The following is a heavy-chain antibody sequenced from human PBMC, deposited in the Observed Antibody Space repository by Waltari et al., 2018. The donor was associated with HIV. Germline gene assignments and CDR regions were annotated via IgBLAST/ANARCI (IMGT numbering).Heavy chain of an antibody. CDR2: VFYNGDS. Sequence: QVRLEESGPRTVKPSDTLTLKCSIFSDSIITFFWPWVRQPPGKGLEYLGYVFYNGDSDYNPSLKSRLTMSLDTSNYLFYLNLASVTTSDTATYYCARANRTLIGSYSQFFFDDWGQGALVTVSS. J-gene: IGHJ4*02. CDR3: ARANRTLIGSYSQFFFDD. V-gene: IGHV4-59*07. D-gene: IGHD3-10*01. CDR1: SDSIITFF.